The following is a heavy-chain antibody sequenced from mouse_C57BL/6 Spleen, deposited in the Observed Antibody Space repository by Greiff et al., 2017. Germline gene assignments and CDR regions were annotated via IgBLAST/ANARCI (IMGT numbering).Heavy chain of an antibody. J-gene: IGHJ2*01. CDR3: TRGNYGSSYVGDY. D-gene: IGHD1-1*01. CDR2: ISSGGDYI. CDR1: GFTFSSYA. V-gene: IGHV5-9-1*02. Sequence: EVQGVESGEGLVKPGGSLKLSCAASGFTFSSYAMSWVRQTPEKRLEWVAYISSGGDYIYYADTVQGRFTIARDNARNTLYLQMSSLKSEDTAMYYCTRGNYGSSYVGDYWGQGTTLTVSS.